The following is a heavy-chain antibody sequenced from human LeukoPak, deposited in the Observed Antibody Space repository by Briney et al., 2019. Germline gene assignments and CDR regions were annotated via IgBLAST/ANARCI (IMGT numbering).Heavy chain of an antibody. CDR2: IYYSGST. D-gene: IGHD2-2*01. V-gene: IGHV4-39*01. CDR1: GGSISSSSYY. J-gene: IGHJ3*02. CDR3: ARPRYCSSTSCYVHDAFDI. Sequence: SETLSLTCTVSGGSISSSSYYWGWIRQPPGKGLEWIGSIYYSGSTYYNPSLKSRVTISVDTSKNQFSLKLCSVTAADTAVYYCARPRYCSSTSCYVHDAFDIWGQGTMVTVSS.